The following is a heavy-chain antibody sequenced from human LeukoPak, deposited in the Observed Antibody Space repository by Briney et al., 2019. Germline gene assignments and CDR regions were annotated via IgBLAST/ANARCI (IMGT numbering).Heavy chain of an antibody. CDR2: IIPIFGTA. D-gene: IGHD3-22*01. Sequence: SVKVSCKASGYTFTGYYMHWVRQAPGQGLEWMGRIIPIFGTANYAQKFQGRVTITTDESTSTAYMGLSSLRSEDTAVYYCARDRRYYDSSGYYYCFDYWGQGTLVTVSS. CDR3: ARDRRYYDSSGYYYCFDY. V-gene: IGHV1-69*05. J-gene: IGHJ4*02. CDR1: GYTFTGYY.